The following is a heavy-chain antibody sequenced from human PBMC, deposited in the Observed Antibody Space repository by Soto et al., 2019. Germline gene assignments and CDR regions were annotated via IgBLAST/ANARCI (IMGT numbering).Heavy chain of an antibody. CDR1: DGSISSGGYY. Sequence: QVQLQESGPGLVKPSQTLSLTCTVSDGSISSGGYYWSWIRQHPGKGLEWIGYIYYSGSTYYNPSLKSRITISVDTSKNQFSLKPSSVTAADTAVYYCARDREGYDSSGYSHWYFDLWGRGTLVTVSS. CDR3: ARDREGYDSSGYSHWYFDL. D-gene: IGHD3-22*01. V-gene: IGHV4-31*03. J-gene: IGHJ2*01. CDR2: IYYSGST.